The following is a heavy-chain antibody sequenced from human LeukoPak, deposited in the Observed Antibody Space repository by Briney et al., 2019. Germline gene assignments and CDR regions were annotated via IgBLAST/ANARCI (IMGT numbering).Heavy chain of an antibody. CDR3: ATGTGYCSGGGCYDY. J-gene: IGHJ4*02. CDR2: IHTSGST. D-gene: IGHD2-15*01. CDR1: GGSISSGSYY. Sequence: SQTLSLTCTVSGGSISSGSYYWSWIRQPAEKGLEWIGRIHTSGSTNYNPSLESRVTISVATSKNQFSLKLSSVTAADTGIYYCATGTGYCSGGGCYDYWGQGTLVTVSS. V-gene: IGHV4-61*02.